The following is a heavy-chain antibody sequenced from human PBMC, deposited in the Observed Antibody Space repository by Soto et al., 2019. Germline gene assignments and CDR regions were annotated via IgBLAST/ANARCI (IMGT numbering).Heavy chain of an antibody. Sequence: KPSETLSLTCTVSGGSISSYYWSWIRQPPGKGLEWIGYIYYSGSTNYNPSLKSRVTISVDTSKNQFSLKLSSVTAADTAVYYCARDRGSSSWYRWPFYGMDVWGQGTTVTVSS. CDR3: ARDRGSSSWYRWPFYGMDV. D-gene: IGHD6-13*01. J-gene: IGHJ6*02. CDR1: GGSISSYY. V-gene: IGHV4-59*01. CDR2: IYYSGST.